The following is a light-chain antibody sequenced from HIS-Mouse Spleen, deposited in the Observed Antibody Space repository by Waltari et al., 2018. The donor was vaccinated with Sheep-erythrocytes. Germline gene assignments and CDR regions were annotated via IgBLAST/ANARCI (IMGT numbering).Light chain of an antibody. CDR1: QSVSSY. J-gene: IGKJ2*01. Sequence: EIVLTQSPATLSLSPGEIATLSCRASQSVSSYLAWYQQKPGQAPRLLIYDASNRATGIPARFSGSGSGTDFTLTISSLQPEDFATYYCQQANSFPYTFGQGTKLEIK. CDR2: DAS. V-gene: IGKV3-11*01. CDR3: QQANSFPYT.